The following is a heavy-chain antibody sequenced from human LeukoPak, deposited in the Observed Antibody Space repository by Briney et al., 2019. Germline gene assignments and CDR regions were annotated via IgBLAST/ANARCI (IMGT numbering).Heavy chain of an antibody. CDR3: AKDDRYYGSGSYPPYYFDY. V-gene: IGHV3-11*01. Sequence: GGSLRLSCAASGFTFSDYYMSWIRQAPGKGLEWVSYISSSGSTIYYADSVKGRFTISRDNAKNSLYLQMNSLRAEDTAVYYCAKDDRYYGSGSYPPYYFDYWGQGTLVTVSS. CDR2: ISSSGSTI. CDR1: GFTFSDYY. J-gene: IGHJ4*02. D-gene: IGHD3-10*01.